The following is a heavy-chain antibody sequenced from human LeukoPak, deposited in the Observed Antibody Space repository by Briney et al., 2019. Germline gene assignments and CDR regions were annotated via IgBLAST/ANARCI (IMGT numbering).Heavy chain of an antibody. Sequence: GESLKISCKASGYSFDYYWIAWVRQMPGKGLEWMGIIYPVDSDSTYSPSFQGQVTISVDKSINTAYLQWSSLKASNTAIYYCARVGSVANFGVVSYYFDYWGQGTLVTVSS. CDR3: ARVGSVANFGVVSYYFDY. CDR2: IYPVDSDS. V-gene: IGHV5-51*01. CDR1: GYSFDYYW. D-gene: IGHD3-3*01. J-gene: IGHJ4*02.